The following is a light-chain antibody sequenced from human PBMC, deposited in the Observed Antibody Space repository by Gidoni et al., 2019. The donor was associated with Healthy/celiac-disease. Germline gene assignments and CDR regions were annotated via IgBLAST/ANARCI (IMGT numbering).Light chain of an antibody. V-gene: IGKV1-6*01. J-gene: IGKJ1*01. Sequence: AIQMTQSPSSLSASVGDRVTITCRASQGIRNDLGWYQQKPAKAPKLLIYAASSLQSGVPSRFSGRGSGTDFTLTISSLQPEDFATYYCLQDYNYPWTFGQGTKVEIK. CDR1: QGIRND. CDR3: LQDYNYPWT. CDR2: AAS.